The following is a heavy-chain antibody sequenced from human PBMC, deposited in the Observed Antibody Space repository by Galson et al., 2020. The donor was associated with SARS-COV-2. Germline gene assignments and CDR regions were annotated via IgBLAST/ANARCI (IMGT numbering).Heavy chain of an antibody. D-gene: IGHD6-6*01. Sequence: SVKVSCKASGGILSRYTMSWVRQAPGQGLEWMGGIIPMLGTANYAQKFQGRVTITADESTSTAYMELSSLRSEDTAVYYCAESIAVRRDTYYGMDVWGQGTTVTVSS. J-gene: IGHJ6*02. CDR2: IIPMLGTA. V-gene: IGHV1-69*13. CDR1: GGILSRYT. CDR3: AESIAVRRDTYYGMDV.